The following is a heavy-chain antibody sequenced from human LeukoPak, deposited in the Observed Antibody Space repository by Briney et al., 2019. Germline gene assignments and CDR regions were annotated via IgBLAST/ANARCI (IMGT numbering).Heavy chain of an antibody. D-gene: IGHD3-10*01. CDR3: ASRNFGSSPLDY. CDR1: GFTFSSNW. V-gene: IGHV3-74*01. CDR2: ISSDGSNT. J-gene: IGHJ4*02. Sequence: PGGSLRLSCAASGFTFSSNWMHWVRQAPGKGLVWVSRISSDGSNTNYADSVKGRFTISRDNAKNTLYLQMDSLTAEDTAVYYCASRNFGSSPLDYWGQGTLVTVSS.